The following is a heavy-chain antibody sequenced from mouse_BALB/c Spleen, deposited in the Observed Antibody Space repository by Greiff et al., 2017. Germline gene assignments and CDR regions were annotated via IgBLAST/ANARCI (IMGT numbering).Heavy chain of an antibody. Sequence: VKLMESGPDLVAPSQSLSITCTVSGFSLTSYGVHWVRQPPGKGLEWLVVIWSDGSTTYNSALKSRLSISKDNSKSQVFLKMNSLQTDDTAMYYCARHEPLRRAMDYWGQGTSVTVSS. D-gene: IGHD2-12*01. CDR2: IWSDGST. J-gene: IGHJ4*01. V-gene: IGHV2-6-2*01. CDR1: GFSLTSYG. CDR3: ARHEPLRRAMDY.